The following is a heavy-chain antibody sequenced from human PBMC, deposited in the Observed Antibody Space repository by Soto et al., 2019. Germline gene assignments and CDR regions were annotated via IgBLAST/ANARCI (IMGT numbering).Heavy chain of an antibody. CDR3: ARPPGIPAAALSY. J-gene: IGHJ4*02. Sequence: EVQLEESGGGLVQPGGSLRISCAASGFTFSTYWMTWVRQAPGTGLEWVANIKPDGSDQYYADSVMGRFTISRDNAQNSLYLQMNSLRGEDTAVYYCARPPGIPAAALSYWGRGTLVTVSS. D-gene: IGHD6-13*01. V-gene: IGHV3-7*01. CDR2: IKPDGSDQ. CDR1: GFTFSTYW.